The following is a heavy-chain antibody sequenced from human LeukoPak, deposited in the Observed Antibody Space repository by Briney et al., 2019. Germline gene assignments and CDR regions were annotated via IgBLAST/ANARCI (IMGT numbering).Heavy chain of an antibody. CDR3: AKDLHGDYVRWGDY. V-gene: IGHV3-53*01. J-gene: IGHJ4*02. D-gene: IGHD4-17*01. Sequence: GGSLRLSCAASGFTVSSNYMSWVRQAPGKGLEWVSVIYSGGSTYSADSVKGRFTVSRDNSKNMLYLQMNSLRAEDTAVYYCAKDLHGDYVRWGDYWGQGTLVTVSS. CDR1: GFTVSSNY. CDR2: IYSGGST.